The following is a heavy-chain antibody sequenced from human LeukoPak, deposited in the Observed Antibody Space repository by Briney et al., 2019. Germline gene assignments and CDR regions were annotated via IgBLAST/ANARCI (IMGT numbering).Heavy chain of an antibody. J-gene: IGHJ4*02. CDR1: GFTFSSYW. V-gene: IGHV3-7*01. D-gene: IGHD3-22*01. Sequence: GGSLRLSCAASGFTFSSYWMSWVRQAPGKGLEWVANIKKDGSEKYYVDSVKGRFTISRDNAKNSLYLQMNSLRAEDTAVYYCARDLYRIVVVPHYFDYWGQGTLVTVSS. CDR3: ARDLYRIVVVPHYFDY. CDR2: IKKDGSEK.